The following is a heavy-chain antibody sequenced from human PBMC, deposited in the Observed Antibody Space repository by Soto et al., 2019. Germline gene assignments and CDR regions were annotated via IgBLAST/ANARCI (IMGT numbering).Heavy chain of an antibody. J-gene: IGHJ4*02. Sequence: PGGSLRLSCAASGFTFSSYSMNWVRQAPGKVLEWVSYISSSSGTIYYADSVKGRFTISRDNAKNSLYLQMNSLRAEDTAVYYCARNPSDDYIWGSYRPFDYWGQGTLVTVSS. CDR1: GFTFSSYS. CDR2: ISSSSGTI. V-gene: IGHV3-48*01. D-gene: IGHD3-16*02. CDR3: ARNPSDDYIWGSYRPFDY.